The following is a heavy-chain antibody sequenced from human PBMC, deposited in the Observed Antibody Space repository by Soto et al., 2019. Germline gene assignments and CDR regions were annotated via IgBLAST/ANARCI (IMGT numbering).Heavy chain of an antibody. CDR3: ARTSYYCSSTSCYKGDWFDP. V-gene: IGHV1-2*02. CDR1: GYTFTGYY. D-gene: IGHD2-2*02. J-gene: IGHJ5*02. Sequence: ASLKVSCKASGYTFTGYYMHWVRQAPGQGLEWMGWINPNSGGTNYAQKFQGRVTMTRDTSISTAYMELSRLRSDDTAVYYCARTSYYCSSTSCYKGDWFDPWGQGTLVTVSS. CDR2: INPNSGGT.